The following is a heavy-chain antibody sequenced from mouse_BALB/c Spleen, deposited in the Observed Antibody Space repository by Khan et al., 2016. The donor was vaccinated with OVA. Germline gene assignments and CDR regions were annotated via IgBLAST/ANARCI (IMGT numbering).Heavy chain of an antibody. CDR2: INPSSGYT. Sequence: QVQLKESGAELARPGASVKLSCKASGYTFTSYTIPWIKQRPGQGLEWIGFINPSSGYTNYNQKFKDKATLTADKSSTTVYLQLSSLTSDDSAVYYCARVGAYYRNDGWFAYWGQGTLVTVSA. D-gene: IGHD2-14*01. V-gene: IGHV1-4*01. CDR1: GYTFTSYT. J-gene: IGHJ3*01. CDR3: ARVGAYYRNDGWFAY.